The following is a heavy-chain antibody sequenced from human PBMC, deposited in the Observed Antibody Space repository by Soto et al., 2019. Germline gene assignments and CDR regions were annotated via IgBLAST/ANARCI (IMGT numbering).Heavy chain of an antibody. CDR3: ARGRNWFDP. J-gene: IGHJ5*02. Sequence: SETLSLTCTVSGGSISSSSYYWGWIRQPPGKGLEWIGSIYYSGSTYYNPSLKSRVTISVDTSKNQFSLKLSSVTAADTAVYYCARGRNWFDPWGQGTLVTVS. CDR2: IYYSGST. V-gene: IGHV4-39*01. CDR1: GGSISSSSYY.